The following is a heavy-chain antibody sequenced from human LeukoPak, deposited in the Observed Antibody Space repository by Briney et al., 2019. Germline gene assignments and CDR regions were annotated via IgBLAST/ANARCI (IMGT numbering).Heavy chain of an antibody. CDR2: INPNSGGT. CDR3: ARDRTSYYYGTSSSFDY. Sequence: ASVEVSCKASGYTFTGYYMHWVRQAPGQGLEWMGWINPNSGGTNYAQKFQGRVTMTSDTSISTVYMDLSRLKSDDTAVYYCARDRTSYYYGTSSSFDYWGQGTLVTVSS. J-gene: IGHJ4*02. V-gene: IGHV1-2*02. CDR1: GYTFTGYY. D-gene: IGHD3-10*01.